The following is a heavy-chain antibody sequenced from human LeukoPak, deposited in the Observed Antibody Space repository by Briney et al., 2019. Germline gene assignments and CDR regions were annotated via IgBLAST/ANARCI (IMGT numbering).Heavy chain of an antibody. Sequence: PGRSLRLSCAASGFTFSSYGMHWVRQAPGKGLEWVSCIFSRSESILYADSVRGRFTISRDNAKNSLYLQMDSLRVEDTAIYYCARDFFHSSVSRPFDYWGQGTLVTVSS. V-gene: IGHV3-21*01. CDR1: GFTFSSYG. CDR3: ARDFFHSSVSRPFDY. D-gene: IGHD3-22*01. J-gene: IGHJ4*02. CDR2: IFSRSESI.